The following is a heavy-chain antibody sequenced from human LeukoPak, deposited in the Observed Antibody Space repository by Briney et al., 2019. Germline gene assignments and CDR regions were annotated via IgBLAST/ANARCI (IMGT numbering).Heavy chain of an antibody. CDR1: GYTFTSYY. Sequence: ASVKVSCKASGYTFTSYYMHWVRQAPGQGLEWMGIINPNGGGTNYAQKSQGRVTMTRDTSISTAYMELSRLRPDDTAVYYCAREGYGSNWFDPWGQGTLVTVSS. V-gene: IGHV1-46*01. CDR3: AREGYGSNWFDP. J-gene: IGHJ5*02. CDR2: INPNGGGT. D-gene: IGHD5-18*01.